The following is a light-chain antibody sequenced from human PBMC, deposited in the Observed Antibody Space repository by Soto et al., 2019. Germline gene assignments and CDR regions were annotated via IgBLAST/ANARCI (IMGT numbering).Light chain of an antibody. Sequence: EIVMTQSPATLSVSPGERATLSCRASQSVSSDLAWYEQKPGQAPRLLIYGASTRATGIPARFSGSGSGTEFTFTISSLQSEDFAVYYCQQRSNWLTFGGGTKVDIK. J-gene: IGKJ4*01. CDR3: QQRSNWLT. CDR2: GAS. CDR1: QSVSSD. V-gene: IGKV3-15*01.